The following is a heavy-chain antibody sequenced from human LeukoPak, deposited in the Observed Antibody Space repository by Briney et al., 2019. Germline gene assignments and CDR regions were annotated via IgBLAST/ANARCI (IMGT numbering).Heavy chain of an antibody. V-gene: IGHV6-1*01. Sequence: SQTLSLTCAITGDSVSSNSVGWHWIRQSPSGGLEWLGRIKYRSKWYDDYAGSVKSRITINPDPSKNEFSLQLTSVTPEDTAVYYCARTYSYGFDYWGQGPLVTVSS. CDR1: GDSVSSNSVG. CDR2: IKYRSKWYD. D-gene: IGHD5-18*01. CDR3: ARTYSYGFDY. J-gene: IGHJ4*02.